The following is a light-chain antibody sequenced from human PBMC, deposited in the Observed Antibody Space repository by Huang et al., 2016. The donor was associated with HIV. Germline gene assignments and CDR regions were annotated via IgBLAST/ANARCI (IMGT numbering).Light chain of an antibody. J-gene: IGKJ5*01. V-gene: IGKV1-8*01. CDR1: QAISDY. Sequence: AIQMTQSPSSLSASTGDRVTITCRPSQAISDYLAWFQQKPGKAPKLRIYAASTLQSGGPSRFSGSGSGTDFTFTISRLQSEDFATYYCQQYYTYPLTFGQGTRLETK. CDR3: QQYYTYPLT. CDR2: AAS.